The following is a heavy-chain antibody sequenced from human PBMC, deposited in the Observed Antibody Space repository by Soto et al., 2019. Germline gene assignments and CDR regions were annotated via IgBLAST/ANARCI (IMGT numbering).Heavy chain of an antibody. Sequence: QVQLQESGPGLVKPSQTLSLTCTVSGGSISSGDNYWSWIRQPPGKGLEWIGYIYYSGSTYYNPSLKSRVTISVDTPKNQFSRKLSSVTAADTAVYYCARVGAVGATTADYWGQGTLVTVSS. D-gene: IGHD1-26*01. J-gene: IGHJ4*02. CDR1: GGSISSGDNY. CDR3: ARVGAVGATTADY. V-gene: IGHV4-30-4*01. CDR2: IYYSGST.